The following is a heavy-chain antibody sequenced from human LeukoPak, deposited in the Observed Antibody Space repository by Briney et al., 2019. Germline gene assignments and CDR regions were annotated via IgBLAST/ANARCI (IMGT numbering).Heavy chain of an antibody. D-gene: IGHD4-17*01. Sequence: SETLSLTCSVSGGSISSSNYYWSWIRQPAGKGLEWIGRIYTSESTNYNPSLKSRVTMSVDTSKNQFSLKLSSVTAADTAVYYCARVSVTTETDWFDPWGQGTLVTVSS. V-gene: IGHV4-61*02. CDR3: ARVSVTTETDWFDP. CDR2: IYTSEST. CDR1: GGSISSSNYY. J-gene: IGHJ5*02.